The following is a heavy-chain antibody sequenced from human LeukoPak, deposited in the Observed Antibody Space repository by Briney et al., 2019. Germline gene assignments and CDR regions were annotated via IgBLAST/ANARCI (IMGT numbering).Heavy chain of an antibody. V-gene: IGHV3-21*01. Sequence: GGSLRLSCAASGFTFSSYCMNWVRQAPGKGLEWVSSISSSSSYIYYADSVKGRFTISRDNAKNSLYLQMNSLRAEDTAVYYCARAVAGGRFDYWGQGTLVTVSS. D-gene: IGHD6-19*01. J-gene: IGHJ4*02. CDR2: ISSSSSYI. CDR1: GFTFSSYC. CDR3: ARAVAGGRFDY.